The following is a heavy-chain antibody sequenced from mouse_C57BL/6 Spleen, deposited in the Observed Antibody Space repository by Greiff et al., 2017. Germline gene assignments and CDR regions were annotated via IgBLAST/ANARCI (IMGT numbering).Heavy chain of an antibody. J-gene: IGHJ2*01. D-gene: IGHD1-1*01. CDR1: GYTFTSYW. V-gene: IGHV1-59*01. Sequence: QVQLQQPGAELVRPGTSVKLSCKASGYTFTSYWMHWVKQRPGQGLEWIGVIDPSDSYTNYNQKFKGKSTLTVDKSSSTAYMQLSSLTSEDSAVYYCARGNYYGSSYYFDYWGQGTTLTVSS. CDR2: IDPSDSYT. CDR3: ARGNYYGSSYYFDY.